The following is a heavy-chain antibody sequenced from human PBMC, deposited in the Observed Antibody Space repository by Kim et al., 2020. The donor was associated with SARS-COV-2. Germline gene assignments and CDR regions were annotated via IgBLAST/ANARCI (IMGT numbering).Heavy chain of an antibody. Sequence: GGSLRLSCAASGFTFSSYAMHWVRQAPGKGLEWVAVISYDGSNKYYADSVKGRFTISRDNSKNTLYLQMNSLRAEDTAVYYCARVKIFGTDYYYGMDVWGQGTTVTVSS. CDR3: ARVKIFGTDYYYGMDV. CDR1: GFTFSSYA. D-gene: IGHD3-3*01. J-gene: IGHJ6*02. CDR2: ISYDGSNK. V-gene: IGHV3-30*04.